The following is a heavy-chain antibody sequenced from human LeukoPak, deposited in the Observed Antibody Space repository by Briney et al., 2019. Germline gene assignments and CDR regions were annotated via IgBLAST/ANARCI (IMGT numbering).Heavy chain of an antibody. J-gene: IGHJ4*02. V-gene: IGHV3-48*03. CDR1: GFTFRSYE. CDR3: ARFGYGGKVDY. CDR2: ISSNGSTI. D-gene: IGHD4-23*01. Sequence: PGGSLRLSCAASGFTFRSYEMNWVRPARGKGLEGVSYISSNGSTIYYADTVKGRSTISRDNARNSLFLQMNSLRAEDTALYYCARFGYGGKVDYWGQGTLVTVSS.